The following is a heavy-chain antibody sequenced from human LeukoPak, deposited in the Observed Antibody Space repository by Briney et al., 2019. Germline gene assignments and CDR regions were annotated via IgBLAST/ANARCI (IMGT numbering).Heavy chain of an antibody. J-gene: IGHJ4*01. Sequence: GGSLRLSCAASGLTISSNYMSWVRQAPGKGLEWVSVIYSGGSTYYADSVKGRFTISRDNSKNTLYLQMNSLRAEDTAVYYCASGYSSGWYGCPFDYWGHGTLVTASS. CDR3: ASGYSSGWYGCPFDY. CDR1: GLTISSNY. D-gene: IGHD6-19*01. V-gene: IGHV3-53*01. CDR2: IYSGGST.